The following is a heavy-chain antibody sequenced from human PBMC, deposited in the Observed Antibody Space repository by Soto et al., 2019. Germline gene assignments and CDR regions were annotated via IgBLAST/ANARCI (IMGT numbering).Heavy chain of an antibody. J-gene: IGHJ4*02. Sequence: ASVKVSCKASGYSFTSYDINWVRQATGQGLEWMGRMNPNSGNTGKPQRVQGRVTMTRNTSITPAYMELSNLYSDDTAVYYCAISRTTVVDYWGQGTQVTVSS. CDR2: MNPNSGNT. V-gene: IGHV1-8*01. CDR1: GYSFTSYD. D-gene: IGHD4-17*01. CDR3: AISRTTVVDY.